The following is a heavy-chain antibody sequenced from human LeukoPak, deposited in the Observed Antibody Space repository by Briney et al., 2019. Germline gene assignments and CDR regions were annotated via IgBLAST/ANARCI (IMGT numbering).Heavy chain of an antibody. Sequence: GGSLRLSCAASGFTFSSYSMNWVRQAPGKGLEWVSYISSSSSTIYYADSVKGRFTISRDNSKNTLYLQMNSLRAEDTAVYYCAKDMTIAAAGTADAFDIWGQGTMVTVSS. CDR1: GFTFSSYS. J-gene: IGHJ3*02. CDR3: AKDMTIAAAGTADAFDI. D-gene: IGHD6-13*01. CDR2: ISSSSSTI. V-gene: IGHV3-48*01.